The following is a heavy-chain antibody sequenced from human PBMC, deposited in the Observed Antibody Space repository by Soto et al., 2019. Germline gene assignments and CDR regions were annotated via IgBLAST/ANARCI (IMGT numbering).Heavy chain of an antibody. V-gene: IGHV3-11*01. CDR2: ISSSGSAI. CDR1: GFTFSDYY. J-gene: IGHJ6*03. Sequence: QVQLVESGGDLVKPGGSLRLSCAASGFTFSDYYMTWIRQAPGKGLEWVSYISSSGSAIYYADSVKGRFTISRDNAKNSLYLQMSSLRAEDAAVYFCARVGPDFWGGSGRLYHMDVWGKGTTVTVSS. D-gene: IGHD3-3*01. CDR3: ARVGPDFWGGSGRLYHMDV.